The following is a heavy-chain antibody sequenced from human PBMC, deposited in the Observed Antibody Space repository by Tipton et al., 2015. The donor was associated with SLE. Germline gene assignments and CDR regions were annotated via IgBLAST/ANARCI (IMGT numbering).Heavy chain of an antibody. V-gene: IGHV1-46*01. CDR2: INPASGSA. J-gene: IGHJ4*02. CDR3: ARGENVYN. CDR1: GYAFTSYY. D-gene: IGHD3-16*01. Sequence: QLVQSGAEVKKPGASVTVSCKTSGYAFTSYYIHWLRQAPGQGLEWMGIINPASGSATYAQKFRGRVTMTRDLSTTTVYMGLSGLISDDTAVFFCARGENVYNWGQGTLVSVSS.